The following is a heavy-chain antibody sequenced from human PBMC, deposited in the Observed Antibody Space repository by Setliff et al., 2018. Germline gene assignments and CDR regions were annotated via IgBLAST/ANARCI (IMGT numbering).Heavy chain of an antibody. Sequence: SETLSLTCTVSGYSISSGYIWGWIRQPPGKGLEWVGNIGHTGSAYYNPSLKSRVTVSVDTSKNQFSLKINSVTAADTAVYYCARVSGSYDVSDSWGQGVLVTVSS. D-gene: IGHD3-3*01. V-gene: IGHV4-38-2*02. CDR3: ARVSGSYDVSDS. CDR1: GYSISSGYI. J-gene: IGHJ4*02. CDR2: IGHTGSA.